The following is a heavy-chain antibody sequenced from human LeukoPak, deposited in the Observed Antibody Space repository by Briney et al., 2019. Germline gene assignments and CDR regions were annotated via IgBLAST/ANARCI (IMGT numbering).Heavy chain of an antibody. J-gene: IGHJ5*02. CDR2: TYPSGST. V-gene: IGHV4-4*07. Sequence: PSETLSLTCTVSGVSISTYYWTWIRQPAGKGLEWIGRTYPSGSTNYNPSLKSRVTMSVDTSKNQFSLKLSSVTAADTAVYYCARSRETYYYESSGYFPNRFDPWGQGTLVTVSS. CDR1: GVSISTYY. CDR3: ARSRETYYYESSGYFPNRFDP. D-gene: IGHD3-22*01.